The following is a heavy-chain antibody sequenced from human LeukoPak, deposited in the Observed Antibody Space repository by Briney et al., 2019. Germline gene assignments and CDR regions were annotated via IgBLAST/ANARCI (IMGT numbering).Heavy chain of an antibody. V-gene: IGHV3-30*18. CDR2: ISYDGSNK. Sequence: GGSLRLSCAASGFTFSDYGMHWVRQAPGKGLEWVAVISYDGSNKYYADSVKGRFTISRDNSKNTLSLQMNSLRTEDTAVYYCAKDSYGMDVWGQGTTVTVSS. CDR3: AKDSYGMDV. J-gene: IGHJ6*01. CDR1: GFTFSDYG.